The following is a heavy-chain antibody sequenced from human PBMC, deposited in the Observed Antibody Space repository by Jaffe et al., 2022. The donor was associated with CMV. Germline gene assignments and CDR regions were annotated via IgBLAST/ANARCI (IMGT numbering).Heavy chain of an antibody. Sequence: EVQLVESGGGLVQPGRSLRLSCTASGFTFGDYAMSWVRQAPGKGLEWVGFIRSKAYGGTTEYAASVKGRFTISRDDSKSIAYLQMNSLKTEDTAVYYCTRDPSFRGYDPQYYFDYWGQGTLVTVSS. CDR2: IRSKAYGGTT. CDR3: TRDPSFRGYDPQYYFDY. V-gene: IGHV3-49*04. D-gene: IGHD5-12*01. CDR1: GFTFGDYA. J-gene: IGHJ4*02.